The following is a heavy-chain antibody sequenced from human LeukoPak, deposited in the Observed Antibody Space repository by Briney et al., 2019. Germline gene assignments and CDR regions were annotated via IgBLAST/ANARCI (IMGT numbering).Heavy chain of an antibody. CDR2: MSTSGNS. CDR1: GGSISGYY. V-gene: IGHV4-4*07. D-gene: IGHD6-25*01. J-gene: IGHJ5*02. CDR3: TRESGSMRWFDP. Sequence: SETLSLTCTVSGGSISGYYWSWIRQPAGKGLEWIGRMSTSGNSNYIPSLVSRVTMSVDTSKNQFSLNLSSVAAADTAVYYCTRESGSMRWFDPWGQGTLVTVSS.